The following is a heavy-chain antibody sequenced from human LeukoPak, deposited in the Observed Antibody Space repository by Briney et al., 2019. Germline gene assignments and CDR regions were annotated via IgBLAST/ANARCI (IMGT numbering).Heavy chain of an antibody. J-gene: IGHJ5*02. D-gene: IGHD1-1*01. Sequence: SETLSLSCTVSGGSITSSSYYWSWIRQPPGKGLEWIGSIYYSGSTYYNPSLKSRVTISVDTSKNQFSLKLRSVTAADTAVYYCARPIPSRLGWFDPWGQGTLVTVSS. CDR2: IYYSGST. V-gene: IGHV4-39*01. CDR1: GGSITSSSYY. CDR3: ARPIPSRLGWFDP.